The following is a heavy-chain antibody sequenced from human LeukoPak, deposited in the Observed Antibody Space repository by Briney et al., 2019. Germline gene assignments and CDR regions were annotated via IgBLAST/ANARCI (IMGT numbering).Heavy chain of an antibody. CDR2: ITGSGGAT. D-gene: IGHD1-1*01. CDR3: AKDRRYNWNDGGYFEY. V-gene: IGHV3-23*01. CDR1: GFTFSSYA. J-gene: IGHJ4*02. Sequence: TGGSLRLPCAASGFTFSSYAMSWVRQAPGKGLEWVSGITGSGGATYYADSVEGRFTISRDNSKNTLFLQVNSLRAEDTAVYYCAKDRRYNWNDGGYFEYWGQGMLVTVSS.